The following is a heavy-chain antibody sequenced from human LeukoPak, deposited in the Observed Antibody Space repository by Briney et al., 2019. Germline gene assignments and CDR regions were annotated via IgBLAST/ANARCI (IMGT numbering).Heavy chain of an antibody. CDR1: GGSISGYY. Sequence: SETLSLTCTVSGGSISGYYWSWIRQPPGKGLEWIGYIYNSGSTKYNPALKSRVTITISLDMSKNQFSLRLSSVIAADTAVYYCATEGYYDSSGYPTYYFDYWGQGTLVTVSS. CDR2: IYNSGST. CDR3: ATEGYYDSSGYPTYYFDY. V-gene: IGHV4-59*01. D-gene: IGHD3-22*01. J-gene: IGHJ4*02.